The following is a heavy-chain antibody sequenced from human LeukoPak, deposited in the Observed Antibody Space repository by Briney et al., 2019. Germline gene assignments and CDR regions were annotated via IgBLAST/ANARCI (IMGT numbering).Heavy chain of an antibody. V-gene: IGHV4-39*07. Sequence: SETLSLTCTVSGGSISSSGYYWGWIRQPPGKGLEWIGSIYYSGSTYYNPSLKSRVTISVDTSKNQFSLKLSSVTAADTAVYYCARDHGGNPEFDYWGQGTLVTVSS. CDR1: GGSISSSGYY. CDR3: ARDHGGNPEFDY. D-gene: IGHD4-23*01. J-gene: IGHJ4*02. CDR2: IYYSGST.